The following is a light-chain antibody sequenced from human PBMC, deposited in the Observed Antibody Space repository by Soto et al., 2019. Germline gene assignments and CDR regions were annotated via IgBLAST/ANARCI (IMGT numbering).Light chain of an antibody. CDR1: QSVSDW. CDR2: DAS. V-gene: IGKV1-5*01. CDR3: QQYNSYTWT. Sequence: DIQMTQSPSTLSASVGDRVTITCRASQSVSDWLAWYQQKPGKAPKLLIYDASNLESAVPSRFSGSGSGTEFTLTISSLQPDDFATYYCQQYNSYTWTFSQGTKVDIK. J-gene: IGKJ1*01.